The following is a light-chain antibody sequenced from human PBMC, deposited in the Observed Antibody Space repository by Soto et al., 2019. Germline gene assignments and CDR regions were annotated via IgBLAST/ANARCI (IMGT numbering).Light chain of an antibody. CDR1: QSISSY. J-gene: IGKJ3*01. Sequence: DTRKTEDPSSLPAPIGDRGPIPCRASQSISSYLNWYQHKPGKAPKLLIYDAFNFETGVPSRFSGGGSVTQLSFTISGLLRYGVSSYSGQHSCELPFFGPGTKVDIK. V-gene: IGKV1-33*01. CDR3: QHSCELPF. CDR2: DAF.